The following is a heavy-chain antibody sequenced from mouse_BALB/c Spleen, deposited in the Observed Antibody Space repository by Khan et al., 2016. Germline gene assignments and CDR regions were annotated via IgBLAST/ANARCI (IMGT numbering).Heavy chain of an antibody. CDR2: IWAGGST. J-gene: IGHJ3*01. V-gene: IGHV2-9*02. CDR3: ARDYQDFDAWFAS. CDR1: GFSLTNSG. Sequence: QVQLKESGPGLVAPSQSLSITCTVSGFSLTNSGIHWVRQPPRKGLDWLGVIWAGGSTDYNSALMSRLSITRDTTQNQVFLKMNSLQTDDTATYYCARDYQDFDAWFASWGQGTLVTVSA.